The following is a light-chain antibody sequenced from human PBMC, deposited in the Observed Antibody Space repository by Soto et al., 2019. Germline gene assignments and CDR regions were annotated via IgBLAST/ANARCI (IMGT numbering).Light chain of an antibody. CDR1: QSIGSS. V-gene: IGKV3-20*01. CDR3: QQYGRSPT. Sequence: EVVMSQSPATVSVSPGDTATLSCRASQSIGSSLAWYQQKPGQALRLLIYDASNRATGIPDRFSGSGSGTDFTLTISRLEPEDFVVYYCQQYGRSPTFGQGTKVDIK. J-gene: IGKJ1*01. CDR2: DAS.